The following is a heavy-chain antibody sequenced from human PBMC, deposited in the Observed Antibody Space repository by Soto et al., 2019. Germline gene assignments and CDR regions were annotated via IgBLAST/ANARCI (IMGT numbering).Heavy chain of an antibody. J-gene: IGHJ4*02. CDR1: VFTFSSYA. CDR3: AKAGYDFWSGYWDY. D-gene: IGHD3-3*01. V-gene: IGHV3-23*01. Sequence: GGSLRLSCAASVFTFSSYAMSWVRQAPGKGLEWVSAISGSGGSTYYADSVKGRFTISRDNSKNTLYLQMNSLRAEDTAVYYCAKAGYDFWSGYWDYWGQGTLVTVSS. CDR2: ISGSGGST.